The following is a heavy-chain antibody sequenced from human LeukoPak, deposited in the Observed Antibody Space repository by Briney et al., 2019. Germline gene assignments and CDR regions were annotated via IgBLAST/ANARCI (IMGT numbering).Heavy chain of an antibody. J-gene: IGHJ5*02. CDR2: IYPSDSDT. CDR1: GCSFTNYW. CDR3: ARHYRGPPRRGDNYFDP. D-gene: IGHD4/OR15-4a*01. V-gene: IGHV5-51*01. Sequence: GESLKISCKGSGCSFTNYWVGWVRQMPGKSLEWMGIIYPSDSDTRYSPSFQGQVTISADKSINTAYLQWSSLKASDTAIYYCARHYRGPPRRGDNYFDPWGQGTLVTVSS.